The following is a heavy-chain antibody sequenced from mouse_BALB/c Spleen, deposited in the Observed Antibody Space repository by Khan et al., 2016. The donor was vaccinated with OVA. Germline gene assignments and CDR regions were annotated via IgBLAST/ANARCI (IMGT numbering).Heavy chain of an antibody. J-gene: IGHJ3*01. CDR1: GFTFSNYG. Sequence: VELVASGGDLVKPGGSLKLSCAASGFTFSNYGMSWVRQTPDKRLEWVATITNGGSYTYYPDSVKGRFTISSDNAKNTLYLQMSSLKSEDTAMYYCARRGYDEAWFAYWGQGTLVTVSA. CDR2: ITNGGSYT. D-gene: IGHD2-2*01. V-gene: IGHV5-6*01. CDR3: ARRGYDEAWFAY.